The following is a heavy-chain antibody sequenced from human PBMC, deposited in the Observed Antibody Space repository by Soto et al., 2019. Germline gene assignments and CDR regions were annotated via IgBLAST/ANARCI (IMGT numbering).Heavy chain of an antibody. CDR2: ISYDGSNK. Sequence: QVQLVESGGGVVQPGRSLRLSCAASGFTFSSYGMHWVRQAPGKGLEWVAVISYDGSNKYYADSVKGRFTISRDNSKNTLSLQMNSLRAEDTAVYYCAKNTDYGDSYGGISYFDYWGQGTLVTVSS. CDR1: GFTFSSYG. J-gene: IGHJ4*02. D-gene: IGHD4-17*01. CDR3: AKNTDYGDSYGGISYFDY. V-gene: IGHV3-30*18.